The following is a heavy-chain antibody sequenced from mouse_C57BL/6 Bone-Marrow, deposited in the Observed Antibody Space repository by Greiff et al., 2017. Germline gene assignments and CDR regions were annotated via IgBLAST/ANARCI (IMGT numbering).Heavy chain of an antibody. J-gene: IGHJ2*01. CDR1: GYAFSSSW. V-gene: IGHV1-82*01. Sequence: VQLQQSGPELVKPGASVTISCKASGYAFSSSWMNWVKQRPGKGLEWIGRIYPGDGDTNYNGKFKGKATLTADKSSSTAYMQLSSLTSEDSAVYFCVITTVDYFDYWGQGTALTVSS. CDR2: IYPGDGDT. CDR3: VITTVDYFDY. D-gene: IGHD1-1*01.